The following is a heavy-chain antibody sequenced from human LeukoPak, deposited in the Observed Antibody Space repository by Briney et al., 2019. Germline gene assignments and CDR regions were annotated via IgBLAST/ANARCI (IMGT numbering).Heavy chain of an antibody. J-gene: IGHJ4*02. V-gene: IGHV3-43D*03. D-gene: IGHD3-16*02. CDR2: INWDGGST. CDR3: AKDNDVWGSYRYHTGIDY. CDR1: GFTFDDYA. Sequence: GGSLRLSCAASGFTFDDYAMHWVRQAPGKGPEWVSLINWDGGSTFYADSVKGRFTISRNNRKNSLYLQMNTLNAEDTAFYYCAKDNDVWGSYRYHTGIDYWGQGTLVTVSS.